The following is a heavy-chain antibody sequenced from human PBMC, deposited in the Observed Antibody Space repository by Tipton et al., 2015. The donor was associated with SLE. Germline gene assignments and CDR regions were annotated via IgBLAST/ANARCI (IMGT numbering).Heavy chain of an antibody. V-gene: IGHV4-30-4*01. D-gene: IGHD3-3*01. CDR2: IHYSGST. CDR1: GDSISSGNYY. CDR3: ARGGSITIFGVGTPHMDV. Sequence: TLSLTCNVSGDSISSGNYYWSWIRQHPGKGLEWIGYIHYSGSTNYNPSLKSRVTISVDTSKNQFSLKLSSVTAADTAVYYCARGGSITIFGVGTPHMDVWGKGTTVTVSS. J-gene: IGHJ6*03.